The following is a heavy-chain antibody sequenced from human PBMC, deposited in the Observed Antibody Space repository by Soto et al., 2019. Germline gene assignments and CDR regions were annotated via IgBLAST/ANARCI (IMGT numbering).Heavy chain of an antibody. J-gene: IGHJ6*02. CDR2: ISYDGSNK. Sequence: QVQLVESGGGVVQPGRSLRLSCAASGFTFSSYAMHWVRQAPGKGLEWVAVISYDGSNKYYADSVKVRFTISRDNSKNTLYLQMKSLRAEDTAVYYCARDYYRFNSGYGFSMDVWGQGHTVTVSS. V-gene: IGHV3-30-3*01. CDR1: GFTFSSYA. CDR3: ARDYYRFNSGYGFSMDV. D-gene: IGHD5-12*01.